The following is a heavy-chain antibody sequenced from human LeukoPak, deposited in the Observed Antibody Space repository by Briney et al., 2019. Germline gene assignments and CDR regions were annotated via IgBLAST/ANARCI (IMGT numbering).Heavy chain of an antibody. CDR1: GLTLSNVW. D-gene: IGHD2-15*01. Sequence: PGGSLRLSCAVSGLTLSNVWMNWVRQAPGKGLEWVGRIRSRGDGGTTDFAAPVEGRFTISRDDSKNTLYLQMNSLTSEDTAVYYCTQGSGQYFDYWGQGTLVTVSS. CDR2: IRSRGDGGTT. J-gene: IGHJ4*02. CDR3: TQGSGQYFDY. V-gene: IGHV3-15*07.